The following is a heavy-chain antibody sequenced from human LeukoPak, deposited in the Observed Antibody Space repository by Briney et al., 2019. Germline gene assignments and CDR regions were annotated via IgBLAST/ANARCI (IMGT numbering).Heavy chain of an antibody. CDR2: IYHSGST. V-gene: IGHV4-38-2*02. J-gene: IGHJ4*02. CDR3: ARDRYYYGSGRN. CDR1: GYSISSGYY. D-gene: IGHD3-10*01. Sequence: SQTLSLTCTVSGYSISSGYYWGWIRQPPGKGLEWIGSIYHSGSTYYNPSLKSRVTISVDTSKNQFSLKLSSVTAADTAVYYCARDRYYYGSGRNWGQGTLVTVSS.